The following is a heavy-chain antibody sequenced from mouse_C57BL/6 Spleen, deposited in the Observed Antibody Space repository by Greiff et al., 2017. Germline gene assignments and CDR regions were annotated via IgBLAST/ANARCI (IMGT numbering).Heavy chain of an antibody. CDR2: IDPETGGT. CDR1: GYTFTDYE. V-gene: IGHV1-15*01. CDR3: TRREEFIPVFDY. D-gene: IGHD1-1*01. Sequence: VKLVESGAELVRPGASVTLSCKASGYTFTDYEMHWVKQTPVHGLEWIGAIDPETGGTAYNQKFKGKAILTADKSSSTAYMELCSLTSEDSAVYYCTRREEFIPVFDYWGQGTTLTVSS. J-gene: IGHJ2*01.